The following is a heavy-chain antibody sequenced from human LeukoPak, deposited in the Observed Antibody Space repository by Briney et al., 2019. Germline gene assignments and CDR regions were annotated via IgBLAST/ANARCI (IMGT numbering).Heavy chain of an antibody. J-gene: IGHJ5*01. D-gene: IGHD2-21*01. V-gene: IGHV4-4*07. CDR3: AKNHCGGGSCDKFDS. CDR1: GASISTYF. CDR2: VYASATT. Sequence: SATLSLTCTVSGASISTYFWSWIPQPAGKRMEWIGRVYASATTYYNPSLRSRVTLSIDTSKNQFSLSLNSVTAAETAVYYCAKNHCGGGSCDKFDSWGQGILVTVSS.